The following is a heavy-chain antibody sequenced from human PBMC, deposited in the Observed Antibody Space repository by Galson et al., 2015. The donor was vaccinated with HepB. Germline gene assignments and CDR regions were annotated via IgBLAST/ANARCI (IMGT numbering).Heavy chain of an antibody. CDR3: ARQLGELSFSPTFFDY. V-gene: IGHV5-10-1*01. D-gene: IGHD3-16*02. Sequence: QSGAEVKKPGESLRISCKGSGYSFTSYWISWVRQMPGKGLEWMGRIDPSDSYTNYSPSFQGHVTISADKSISTAYLQWSSLKASDTAMYYCARQLGELSFSPTFFDYWGQGTLVTVSS. CDR2: IDPSDSYT. CDR1: GYSFTSYW. J-gene: IGHJ4*02.